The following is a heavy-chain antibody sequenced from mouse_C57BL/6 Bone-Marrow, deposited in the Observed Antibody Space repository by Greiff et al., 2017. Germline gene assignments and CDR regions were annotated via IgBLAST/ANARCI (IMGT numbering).Heavy chain of an antibody. CDR2: ISSGSSTI. CDR1: GFTFSSFG. J-gene: IGHJ4*01. V-gene: IGHV5-17*02. CDR3: ARWACRGAMDY. Sequence: EVKLVESGGGLVQPGGSRKLSCAASGFTFSSFGMHWVRQAPEKGLEWVAYISSGSSTIYYADTVKGRFTISRDNPKNTLFLQMTSLRSEDTAMYYCARWACRGAMDYWGQGTSVTVSS.